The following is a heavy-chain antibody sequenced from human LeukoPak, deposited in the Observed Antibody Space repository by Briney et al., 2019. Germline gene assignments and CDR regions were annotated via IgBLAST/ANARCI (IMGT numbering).Heavy chain of an antibody. Sequence: PGGSLRPSCAASGFTVSSNYMSWVRQAPGKGLEWASVIYSGGSTYYADSVKGRFTISRDNSKNTLYLQMNSLRAEDTAVYYCARVWYSSGLNWFDPWGQGTLVTVSS. CDR1: GFTVSSNY. D-gene: IGHD6-19*01. V-gene: IGHV3-53*01. CDR3: ARVWYSSGLNWFDP. J-gene: IGHJ5*02. CDR2: IYSGGST.